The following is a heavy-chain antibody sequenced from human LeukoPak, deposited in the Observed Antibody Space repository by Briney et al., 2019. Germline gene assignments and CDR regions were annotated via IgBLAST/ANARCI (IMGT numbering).Heavy chain of an antibody. V-gene: IGHV4-61*01. D-gene: IGHD3-10*01. CDR1: GGSISSSSYY. J-gene: IGHJ4*02. Sequence: SETLSLTCTVSGGSISSSSYYWSWIRQPPGKGLEWIGYIYYSGTADYNPSLESRVTMSVDTSKNQFSLKLSSVTAADTAVYYCARARGLFDYWGQGTLVTVSS. CDR3: ARARGLFDY. CDR2: IYYSGTA.